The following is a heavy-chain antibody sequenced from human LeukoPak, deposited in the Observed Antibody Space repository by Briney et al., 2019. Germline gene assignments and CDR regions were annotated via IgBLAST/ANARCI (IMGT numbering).Heavy chain of an antibody. CDR2: IYYSGST. CDR3: ARHVGGSGYFDY. V-gene: IGHV4-59*08. D-gene: IGHD3-10*01. CDR1: GGSISGYY. Sequence: SETLSLTCTVSGGSISGYYWSWIRQPPGKGLEWIGYIYYSGSTNYNPSLKSRVTISVDTSKNQFSLKLSSVTAADTAVYYCARHVGGSGYFDYWGQGTLVTVSS. J-gene: IGHJ4*02.